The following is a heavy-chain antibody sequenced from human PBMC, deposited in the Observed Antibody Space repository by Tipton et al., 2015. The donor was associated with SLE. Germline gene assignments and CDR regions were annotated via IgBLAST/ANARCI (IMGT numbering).Heavy chain of an antibody. CDR3: ARVQACSSTSCYSYFFDY. Sequence: QLVQSGPEVKKPGASVRVSCKASGYTFTSYYMHWVRQAPGQGLEWMGIINPSGGSTSYAQKFQGRVTVTRDTSTSTVYMELSSLRSEDTAVYYCARVQACSSTSCYSYFFDYWGQGTLVTVSS. V-gene: IGHV1-46*01. CDR2: INPSGGST. CDR1: GYTFTSYY. J-gene: IGHJ4*02. D-gene: IGHD2-2*01.